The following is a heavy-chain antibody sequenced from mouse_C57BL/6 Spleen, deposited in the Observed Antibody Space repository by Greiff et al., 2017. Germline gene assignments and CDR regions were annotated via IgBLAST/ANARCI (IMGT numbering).Heavy chain of an antibody. J-gene: IGHJ3*01. CDR3: AREGGLPAWFAY. CDR2: IYPRSGNT. V-gene: IGHV1-81*01. CDR1: GYTFTSYG. D-gene: IGHD2-4*01. Sequence: QVHVKQSGAELARPGASVKLSCKASGYTFTSYGISWVKQRTGQGLEWIGEIYPRSGNTYYNEKFKDKATLTADKSSSTAYMELRSLTSEDSAVYFCAREGGLPAWFAYWGQGTLVTVSA.